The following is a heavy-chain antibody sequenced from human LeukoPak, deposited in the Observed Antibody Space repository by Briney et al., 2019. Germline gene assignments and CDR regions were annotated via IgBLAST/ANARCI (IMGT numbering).Heavy chain of an antibody. D-gene: IGHD6-19*01. Sequence: ASVKVSCKASGYTFTSYGISWVRQAPGQGLEWMGWISAYNGNTNYTQKLQGRVTMTTDTSTSTAYMELRSLRSDDTAVYYCARSGGSGWYSTGYFQHWGQGTLVTVSS. J-gene: IGHJ1*01. CDR2: ISAYNGNT. CDR1: GYTFTSYG. CDR3: ARSGGSGWYSTGYFQH. V-gene: IGHV1-18*04.